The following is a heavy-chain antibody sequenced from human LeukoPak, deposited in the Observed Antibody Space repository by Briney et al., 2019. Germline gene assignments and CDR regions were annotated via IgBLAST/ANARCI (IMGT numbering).Heavy chain of an antibody. CDR3: ARGGGDIVVVPAAGVNNWFDP. J-gene: IGHJ5*02. CDR1: GGSFSGYY. V-gene: IGHV4-34*01. CDR2: INHSGST. D-gene: IGHD2-2*01. Sequence: SETLSLTCAVYGGSFSGYYWSWLRQPPGKGLEWIGEINHSGSTNYNPSLKSQVTISVDTSKNQFSLKLSSVTAADTAVYYCARGGGDIVVVPAAGVNNWFDPWGQGTLVTVSS.